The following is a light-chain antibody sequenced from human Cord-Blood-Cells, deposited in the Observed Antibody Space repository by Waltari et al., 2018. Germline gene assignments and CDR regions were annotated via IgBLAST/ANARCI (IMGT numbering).Light chain of an antibody. V-gene: IGLV1-44*01. CDR2: SNN. J-gene: IGLJ3*02. CDR3: AAWDDSLNGWV. CDR1: SSNLGSNT. Sequence: QSVLTQPPSASGTPGQRVTISCSGSSSNLGSNTVNWYQQLPGTAPKLLIYSNNQRPSGVPYRFSGSKSGTSASLAISGLQSEDEADYYCAAWDDSLNGWVFGGGTKLTVL.